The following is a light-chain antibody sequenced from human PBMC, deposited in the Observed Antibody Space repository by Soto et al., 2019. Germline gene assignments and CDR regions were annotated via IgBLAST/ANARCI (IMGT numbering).Light chain of an antibody. J-gene: IGLJ3*02. Sequence: QSALTQPASVSGSPGQSITISCTGTSSDVGGYKYVSWYQQHPGKAPKLMIYDVTNRPSGVSNRFSGSKSGNTASLAISGLQADDEADYYCSSYSSTSTLWVFGGGTKLTVL. CDR1: SSDVGGYKY. CDR3: SSYSSTSTLWV. V-gene: IGLV2-14*03. CDR2: DVT.